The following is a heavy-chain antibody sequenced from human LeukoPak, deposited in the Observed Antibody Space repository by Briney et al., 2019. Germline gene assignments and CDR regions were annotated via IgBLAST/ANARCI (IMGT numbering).Heavy chain of an antibody. CDR3: AKDPDSSGWYPGPNY. D-gene: IGHD6-19*01. V-gene: IGHV3-23*01. CDR1: GFTFSSYA. Sequence: GGSLRLSCAASGFTFSSYAMSWVRQAPGKGLEWVSAISGSGGSTYYADSVKGRFTISGDNSKNTLYLQMNSLRAEDTAVYYCAKDPDSSGWYPGPNYWGQGTLVTVSS. CDR2: ISGSGGST. J-gene: IGHJ4*02.